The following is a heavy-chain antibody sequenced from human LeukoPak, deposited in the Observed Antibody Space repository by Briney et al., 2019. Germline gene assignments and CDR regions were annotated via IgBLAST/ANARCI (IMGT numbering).Heavy chain of an antibody. CDR3: AKDGQYGSGRDYYYYMDF. D-gene: IGHD3-10*01. CDR1: GSTFSSYG. CDR2: IRYDGSNK. V-gene: IGHV3-30*02. Sequence: GGSLGLSCAASGSTFSSYGMHWVRQAPGKGLEWVAFIRYDGSNKYYADSVKGRFTISRDNSKNTLYLQMNSLRVEDTAVYYCAKDGQYGSGRDYYYYMDFWGKGTTVTVSS. J-gene: IGHJ6*03.